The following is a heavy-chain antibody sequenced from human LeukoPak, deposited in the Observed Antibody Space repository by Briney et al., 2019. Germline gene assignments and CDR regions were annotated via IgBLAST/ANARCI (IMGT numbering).Heavy chain of an antibody. V-gene: IGHV3-7*01. CDR1: RFTFSYYW. D-gene: IGHD3-16*01. Sequence: GGSLRLSCAASRFTFSYYWMTWVRQAPGKGVEWVANIKQDASDKHYADSVKGRFTISRDNAKNSLYLQMSSLRVEDTAVYYCLGGVAADYWGRGTLVTVSS. CDR2: IKQDASDK. CDR3: LGGVAADY. J-gene: IGHJ4*02.